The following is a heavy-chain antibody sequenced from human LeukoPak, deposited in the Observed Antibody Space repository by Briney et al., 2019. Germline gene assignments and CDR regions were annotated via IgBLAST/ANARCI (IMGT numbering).Heavy chain of an antibody. J-gene: IGHJ4*02. Sequence: PSETLSLTCTVSGYSISSGYYWGWIRQPPGKGLEWIGSIYHSGSTYYNPSLKSRVTISVDTSKNQFSLKLSSVTAADTAVYYCARANRVSLYYFDYWGQGTLVTVSS. D-gene: IGHD5/OR15-5a*01. V-gene: IGHV4-38-2*02. CDR1: GYSISSGYY. CDR2: IYHSGST. CDR3: ARANRVSLYYFDY.